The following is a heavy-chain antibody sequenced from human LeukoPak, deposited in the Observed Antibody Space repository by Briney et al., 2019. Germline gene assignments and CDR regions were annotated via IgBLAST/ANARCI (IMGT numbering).Heavy chain of an antibody. CDR1: GYTFTSYH. J-gene: IGHJ5*02. V-gene: IGHV1-46*01. Sequence: VASVKVSCKASGYTFTSYHIHWVRQAPGQGLEWMGIINPSGGGTRYAQKFQGRVTMTRDTSTSTFYMELSSLGSEDTAVYYCARQTVNRFDPWGQGTLVTVSS. CDR2: INPSGGGT. CDR3: ARQTVNRFDP.